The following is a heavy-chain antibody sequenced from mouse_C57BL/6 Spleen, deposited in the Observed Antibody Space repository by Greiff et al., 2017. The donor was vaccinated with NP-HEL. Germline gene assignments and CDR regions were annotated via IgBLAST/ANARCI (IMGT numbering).Heavy chain of an antibody. CDR2: IYPRDGST. CDR3: AKGGLRRDFAY. CDR1: GYTFTSYD. V-gene: IGHV1-85*01. D-gene: IGHD2-4*01. J-gene: IGHJ3*01. Sequence: VQLVESGPELVKPGASVKLSCKASGYTFTSYDINWVKQRPGQGLEWIGWIYPRDGSTKYNEKFKGKATLTVDTSSSTAYMELHSLTSEDSAVYFCAKGGLRRDFAYWGQGTLVTVSA.